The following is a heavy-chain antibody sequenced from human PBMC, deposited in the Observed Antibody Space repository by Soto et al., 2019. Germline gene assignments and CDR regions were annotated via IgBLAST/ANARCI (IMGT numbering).Heavy chain of an antibody. CDR1: GFTFSSYG. J-gene: IGHJ4*02. Sequence: PGGSLRLSCAASGFTFSSYGMHWVRQAPGKGLEWAAVISYDGSNKYYADSVKGRFTISRDNSKNTLYLQMNSLRAEDTAVYYCAKPRKYGSRSYYLHYWGQGTLVTVSS. CDR2: ISYDGSNK. CDR3: AKPRKYGSRSYYLHY. V-gene: IGHV3-30*18. D-gene: IGHD3-10*01.